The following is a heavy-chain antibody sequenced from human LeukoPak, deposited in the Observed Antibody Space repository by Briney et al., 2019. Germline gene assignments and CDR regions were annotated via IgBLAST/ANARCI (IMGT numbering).Heavy chain of an antibody. CDR3: ARDVGIFGVVIIAAFDY. J-gene: IGHJ4*02. CDR1: GYTFTSYG. V-gene: IGHV1-18*01. Sequence: GPVKVSCQASGYTFTSYGISWVRQAPGQGLEWMGWISAYNGNTNYAQKLQGRVTMTTDTSTSTAYMELRSLRSDDTAVYYCARDVGIFGVVIIAAFDYWGQGTLVTVSS. D-gene: IGHD3-3*01. CDR2: ISAYNGNT.